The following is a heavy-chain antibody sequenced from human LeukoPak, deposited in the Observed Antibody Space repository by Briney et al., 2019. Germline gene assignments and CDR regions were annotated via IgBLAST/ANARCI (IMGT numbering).Heavy chain of an antibody. D-gene: IGHD7-27*01. Sequence: PSETLSPTCTVSGGSISSYYWSWIRQPPGKGLEWIGYIYYSGSTNYNPSLRSRVTISVDTSKNQFSLKLSSVTAADTAVYYCARDKVPGDYWGQGTLVTVSS. CDR3: ARDKVPGDY. V-gene: IGHV4-59*01. CDR1: GGSISSYY. J-gene: IGHJ4*02. CDR2: IYYSGST.